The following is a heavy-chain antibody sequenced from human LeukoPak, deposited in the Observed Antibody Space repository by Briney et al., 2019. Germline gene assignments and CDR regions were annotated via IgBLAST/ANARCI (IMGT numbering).Heavy chain of an antibody. CDR1: GFTFSSCE. V-gene: IGHV3-48*03. CDR3: ARGGYSYGTRAFDY. D-gene: IGHD5-18*01. J-gene: IGHJ4*02. CDR2: ISSSGSTI. Sequence: GGSLRLSCAASGFTFSSCEMNWVRQAPGKGLEWVSYISSSGSTIYYADSVKGRFTISRDNAKNSLYLQMNSLRAEDAAVYYCARGGYSYGTRAFDYWGQGTLVTVSS.